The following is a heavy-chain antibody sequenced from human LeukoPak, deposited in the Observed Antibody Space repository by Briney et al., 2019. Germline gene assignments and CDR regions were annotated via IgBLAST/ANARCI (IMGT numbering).Heavy chain of an antibody. CDR3: ARLGIAAAIGDY. V-gene: IGHV1-69*13. Sequence: ASVKVSCKASGGTFSSYAISWVRQAPGQGLEWMGGIIPIFGTANYAQKFQGRVTITADESTSTAYMELSSLKASDTAMYYCARLGIAAAIGDYWGQGTLVTVSS. CDR2: IIPIFGTA. D-gene: IGHD6-13*01. J-gene: IGHJ4*02. CDR1: GGTFSSYA.